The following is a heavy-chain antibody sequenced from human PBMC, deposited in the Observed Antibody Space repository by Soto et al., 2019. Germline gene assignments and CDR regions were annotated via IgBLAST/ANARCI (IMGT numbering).Heavy chain of an antibody. J-gene: IGHJ6*02. Sequence: PGGSLRLSCAASGFTFSSYGMHWVRQAPGKGLEWVAVIWYDGSNKYYADSVKGRFTISRDNSKNTLYLQMNSLRAEDTAVYYCARDGYYYGSGSYQASYYYYYYGMDVWGQGTTVTVSS. CDR2: IWYDGSNK. CDR1: GFTFSSYG. D-gene: IGHD3-10*01. V-gene: IGHV3-33*01. CDR3: ARDGYYYGSGSYQASYYYYYYGMDV.